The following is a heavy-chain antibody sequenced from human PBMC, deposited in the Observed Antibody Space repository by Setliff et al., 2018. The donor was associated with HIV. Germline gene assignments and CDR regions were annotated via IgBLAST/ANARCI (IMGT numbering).Heavy chain of an antibody. Sequence: NPSETLSLTCTVSGGSINDFYWGWIRQPAGKGLEWIGRIYSSGTTYYNPSLKSRISMSIDTSKNEFSLKLRSVTAADTAVYYCARESEVRGPLITPYYYYYMDVWGNGTTVTVSS. CDR2: IYSSGTT. CDR3: ARESEVRGPLITPYYYYYMDV. J-gene: IGHJ6*03. CDR1: GGSINDFY. D-gene: IGHD3-10*01. V-gene: IGHV4-4*07.